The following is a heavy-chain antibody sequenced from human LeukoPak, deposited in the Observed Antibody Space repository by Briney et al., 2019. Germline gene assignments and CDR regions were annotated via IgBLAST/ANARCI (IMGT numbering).Heavy chain of an antibody. CDR2: INPNSGGT. CDR3: ARVVCSSTSCYKDAFDI. CDR1: GYTFTAYY. D-gene: IGHD2-2*02. V-gene: IGHV1-2*02. J-gene: IGHJ3*02. Sequence: GASVKVSCKASGYTFTAYYMHWVRQAPGQGLEWMGWINPNSGGTNYGQKFQGRVTMTRDTSISTAYMEVSRLRSDDTAVYYCARVVCSSTSCYKDAFDIWGQGTMVTVSS.